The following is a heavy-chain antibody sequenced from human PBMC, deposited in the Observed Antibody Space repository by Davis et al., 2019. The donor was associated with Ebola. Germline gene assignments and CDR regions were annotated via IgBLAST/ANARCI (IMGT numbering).Heavy chain of an antibody. D-gene: IGHD3-3*01. CDR1: GFTFSSYW. CDR3: ARMYDDFWSGSYGMDV. Sequence: GESLKISCAASGFTFSSYWMHWLRQAPGKGLVWVSRINSDGSSTSYADSVKGRFTISRDNAKNTLYLQMNSLRAEDTAVYYCARMYDDFWSGSYGMDVWGQGTTVTVSS. V-gene: IGHV3-74*01. J-gene: IGHJ6*02. CDR2: INSDGSST.